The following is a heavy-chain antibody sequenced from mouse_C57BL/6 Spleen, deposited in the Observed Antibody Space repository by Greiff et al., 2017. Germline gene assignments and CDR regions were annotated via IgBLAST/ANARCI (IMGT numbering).Heavy chain of an antibody. Sequence: QVQLQQSGAELVRPGTSVKVSCKASGYAFTNYLIEWVKQRPGQGLEWIGVINPGSGGTNYNEKVKGKATLTADKSSSTAYMQLSSLTSEDSAVYFCAREGGMVTTWGFDYWGQGTTLTVSS. J-gene: IGHJ2*01. CDR3: AREGGMVTTWGFDY. D-gene: IGHD2-2*01. CDR2: INPGSGGT. V-gene: IGHV1-54*01. CDR1: GYAFTNYL.